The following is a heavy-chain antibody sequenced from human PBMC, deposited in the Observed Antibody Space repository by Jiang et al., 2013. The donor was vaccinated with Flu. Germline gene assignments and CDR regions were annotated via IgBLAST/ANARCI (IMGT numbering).Heavy chain of an antibody. CDR1: GYSIRSTCY. CDR3: ARHLLTLSRSRLSWFDP. D-gene: IGHD3-16*01. J-gene: IGHJ5*02. V-gene: IGHV4-38-2*02. Sequence: VLLKPSETLSLTCTVSGYSIRSTCYWGWIRQLPGKGPEWIGSIYQSGTTYYTPSLKSRITILVDTSRNQFSLKLSSVTAADTAVYYCARHLLTLSRSRLSWFDPWGQGTLVTVAS. CDR2: IYQSGTT.